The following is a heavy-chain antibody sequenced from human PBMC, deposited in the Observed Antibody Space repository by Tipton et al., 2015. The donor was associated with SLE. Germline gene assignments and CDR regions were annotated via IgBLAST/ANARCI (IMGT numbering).Heavy chain of an antibody. CDR2: INHSGGT. D-gene: IGHD1-14*01. CDR1: GGSFSGYY. J-gene: IGHJ6*02. CDR3: ARSRDSEYYYYYGMDV. Sequence: SLRLSCAVYGGSFSGYYWSWIRQPPGKGLEWIGEINHSGGTNYADSVKGRFTISRDNSKNTLYLQMNSLRAEDTAVYYCARSRDSEYYYYYGMDVWGQGTTVTVSS. V-gene: IGHV3-53*05.